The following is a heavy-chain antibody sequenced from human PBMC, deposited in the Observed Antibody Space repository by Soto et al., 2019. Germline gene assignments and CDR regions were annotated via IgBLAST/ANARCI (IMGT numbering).Heavy chain of an antibody. D-gene: IGHD2-15*01. V-gene: IGHV3-30*18. CDR2: ISYDGSNK. J-gene: IGHJ3*02. CDR3: AKDLRDIVVVVAASGPDAFDI. Sequence: GGSLRLSCAASGFTFSSYGMHWVRQAPGKGLEWVAVISYDGSNKDYADSVKGRFTISRDNSKNTLYLQMNSLRAEDTAVYYCAKDLRDIVVVVAASGPDAFDIWGQGTMVTVSS. CDR1: GFTFSSYG.